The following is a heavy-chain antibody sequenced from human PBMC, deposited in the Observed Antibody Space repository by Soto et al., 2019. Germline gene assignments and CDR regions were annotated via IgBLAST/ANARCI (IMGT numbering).Heavy chain of an antibody. CDR3: ARSSPTQYDFWSGWYYFDY. CDR1: GFTFNTYG. CDR2: VWYDGSKT. V-gene: IGHV3-33*01. J-gene: IGHJ4*02. Sequence: QVQLVESGGGVVQPGRSLRLSCAASGFTFNTYGMHWFRQAPGKGLEWVAVVWYDGSKTDYADSVKGRFTISRDNSENTVYLQMNSLRAEDTALYYCARSSPTQYDFWSGWYYFDYWGQGTLVTVSS. D-gene: IGHD3-3*01.